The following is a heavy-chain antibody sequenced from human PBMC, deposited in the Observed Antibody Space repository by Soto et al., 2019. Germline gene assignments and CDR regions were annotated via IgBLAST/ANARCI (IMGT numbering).Heavy chain of an antibody. CDR1: VGSISSYY. CDR3: ARDREVVTATHYYYYGMDV. Sequence: PSETLSLTCTVSVGSISSYYWSWIRQPAGKGLEWIGRIYTSGSTNYNPSLKSRVTMSVDTSKNQFSLKLSSVTAADTAVYYCARDREVVTATHYYYYGMDVWGQGTTVTVSS. V-gene: IGHV4-4*07. J-gene: IGHJ6*02. D-gene: IGHD2-21*02. CDR2: IYTSGST.